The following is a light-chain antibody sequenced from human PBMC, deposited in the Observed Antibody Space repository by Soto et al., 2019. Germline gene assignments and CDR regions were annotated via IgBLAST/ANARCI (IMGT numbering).Light chain of an antibody. J-gene: IGLJ1*01. CDR2: EVS. V-gene: IGLV2-14*03. CDR1: SSDVGAYDF. Sequence: QSVLTQPASVSGSPGQSITISCTGTSSDVGAYDFVSWYQQHPDKAPKLMIYEVSNRPSGLSNRFSGSKSVNTATLTISGLRAEDEADYYCSSYTSSSTRVFGTGTKVTVL. CDR3: SSYTSSSTRV.